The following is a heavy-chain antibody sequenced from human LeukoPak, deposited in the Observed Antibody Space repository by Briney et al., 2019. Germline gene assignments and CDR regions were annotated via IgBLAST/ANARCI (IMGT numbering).Heavy chain of an antibody. V-gene: IGHV3-23*01. CDR3: AKLKSPDRRGRS. CDR2: ISDSGGRT. Sequence: GGSLRLSCAASGFTFSSYGMTWVRQAPGKGLEWVSGISDSGGRTFYADSVKGRFTISRGNSKNTLYLQMHSLRAEDTAVYYCAKLKSPDRRGRSWGQGTMVTVSS. J-gene: IGHJ3*01. CDR1: GFTFSSYG. D-gene: IGHD1-26*01.